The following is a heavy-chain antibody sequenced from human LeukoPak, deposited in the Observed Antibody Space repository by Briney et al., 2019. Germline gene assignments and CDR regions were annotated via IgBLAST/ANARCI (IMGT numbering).Heavy chain of an antibody. D-gene: IGHD3-10*01. CDR2: ISSSSSYI. Sequence: TGGSLRLSCVASGFTFSNYWMHWVRQAPGKGLEWVSSISSSSSYIYYADSVKGRFTISRDNAKNSLYLQMNSLRAEGTAVYYCARSLLYGSGTHWGQGTLVTVSS. V-gene: IGHV3-21*01. CDR1: GFTFSNYW. J-gene: IGHJ4*02. CDR3: ARSLLYGSGTH.